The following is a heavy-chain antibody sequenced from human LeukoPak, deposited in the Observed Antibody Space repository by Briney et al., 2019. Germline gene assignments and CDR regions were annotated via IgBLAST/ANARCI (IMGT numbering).Heavy chain of an antibody. D-gene: IGHD6-13*01. CDR2: IYYSGDT. CDR3: ASSKAAAGSNWFDP. V-gene: IGHV4-59*12. Sequence: SETLSLTCTVSGGSTSHYYWNWIRQPPGKGLEWIGYIYYSGDTAYNPSLKSRVSISLDTSKNQFSLKLSSVTAADTAVYYCASSKAAAGSNWFDPWGQGTLVTVSS. J-gene: IGHJ5*02. CDR1: GGSTSHYY.